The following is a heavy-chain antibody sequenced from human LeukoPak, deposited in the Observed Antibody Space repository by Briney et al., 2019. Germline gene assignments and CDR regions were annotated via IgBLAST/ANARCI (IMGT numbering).Heavy chain of an antibody. D-gene: IGHD2-2*01. CDR2: LYYSGSA. Sequence: SETLSLTCTVSGGSIISSSYYWGWIRQPPGKGLQWIGSLYYSGSAYYNPSLKSRVTISVDTSKNQFSLKLSSVTAADTAVYYCARTQYCSGTSCYFGYFDYWGQGTLVTVSS. CDR3: ARTQYCSGTSCYFGYFDY. CDR1: GGSIISSSYY. V-gene: IGHV4-39*01. J-gene: IGHJ4*02.